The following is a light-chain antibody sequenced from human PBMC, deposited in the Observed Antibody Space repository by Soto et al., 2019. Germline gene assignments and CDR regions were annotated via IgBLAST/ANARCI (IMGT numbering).Light chain of an antibody. Sequence: ALAQPASVSGSPGQSITISCTGASGYVGTYSLVSWYQQHPGKAPKVVIYEGHKRPSGVPDRFSGSTSVNTASLTISGLQTDDEADYYCCLYVGATTYVFGNGTKVTVL. CDR3: CLYVGATTYV. J-gene: IGLJ1*01. V-gene: IGLV2-23*01. CDR1: SGYVGTYSL. CDR2: EGH.